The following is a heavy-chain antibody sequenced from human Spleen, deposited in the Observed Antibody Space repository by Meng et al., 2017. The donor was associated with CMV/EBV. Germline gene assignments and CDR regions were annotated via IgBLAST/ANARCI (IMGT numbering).Heavy chain of an antibody. CDR1: GFTFSSYG. CDR2: IQSDGSNK. V-gene: IGHV3-30*02. J-gene: IGHJ5*02. D-gene: IGHD3-3*01. Sequence: GESLKISCAASGFTFSSYGMYWVRQAPGKGLEWVAFIQSDGSNKYYADSMKGRFTISRDNSKNTLYLQMNSLRAEDTAVYYCAKVNDFWSGYWWFDPRGQGTLVTVSS. CDR3: AKVNDFWSGYWWFDP.